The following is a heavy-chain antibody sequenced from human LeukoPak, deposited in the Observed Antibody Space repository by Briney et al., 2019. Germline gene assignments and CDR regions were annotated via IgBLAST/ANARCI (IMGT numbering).Heavy chain of an antibody. CDR2: IVVGSGNT. J-gene: IGHJ4*02. Sequence: ASVKVSCKASGFTFTSSAMQWVRQARGQRLEWIGWIVVGSGNTNYAQKFQERVTITRDMSTSTAYMELSSLRSEDTAVYYCARDQYCSSTSCSTMPFDYWGQGTLVTVSS. CDR3: ARDQYCSSTSCSTMPFDY. D-gene: IGHD2-2*01. CDR1: GFTFTSSA. V-gene: IGHV1-58*02.